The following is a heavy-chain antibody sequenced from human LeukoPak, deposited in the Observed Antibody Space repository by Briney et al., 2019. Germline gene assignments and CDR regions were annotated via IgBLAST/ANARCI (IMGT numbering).Heavy chain of an antibody. CDR3: ARAPSEIGGYYPEYFRH. J-gene: IGHJ1*01. D-gene: IGHD3-22*01. V-gene: IGHV3-74*01. CDR1: GFTFSTYW. CDR2: IKSDGGT. Sequence: GGSLRLSCAAYGFTFSTYWMHWVSQAPAKGLVWVSRIKSDGGTNYADSVKGRFTISRDNAKKTVSLQMNSLRPEDTGVYYCARAPSEIGGYYPEYFRHWGQGTLVTVSS.